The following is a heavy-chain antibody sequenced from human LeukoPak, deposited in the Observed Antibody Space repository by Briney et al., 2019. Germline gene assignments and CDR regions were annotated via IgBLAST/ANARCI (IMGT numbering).Heavy chain of an antibody. CDR3: ARDRPYDSSGYYYFSRWFDP. CDR2: ISSSSCYI. Sequence: PGGSLRLSCAASGFTFSSYSMNWVRQAPGKGLEWVSSISSSSCYIYYADSVKGRSTISRDNAKNSLYLQMNSLRAEDTAVYYCARDRPYDSSGYYYFSRWFDPWGQGTLVTVSS. V-gene: IGHV3-21*01. D-gene: IGHD3-22*01. CDR1: GFTFSSYS. J-gene: IGHJ5*02.